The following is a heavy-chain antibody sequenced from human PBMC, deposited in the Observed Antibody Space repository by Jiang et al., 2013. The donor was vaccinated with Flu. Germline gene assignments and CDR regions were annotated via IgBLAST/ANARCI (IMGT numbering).Heavy chain of an antibody. V-gene: IGHV1-69*02. D-gene: IGHD3-22*01. J-gene: IGHJ4*02. CDR3: ARLGYYDSSGDY. Sequence: NYAQKFQGRVTITATNTTSTAYMELSSLRSEDTAVYYCARLGYYDSSGDYWGQGTLVTVSS.